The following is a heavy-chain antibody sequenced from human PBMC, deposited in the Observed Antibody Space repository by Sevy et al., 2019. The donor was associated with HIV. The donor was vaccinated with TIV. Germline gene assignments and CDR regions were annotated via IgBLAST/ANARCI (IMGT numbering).Heavy chain of an antibody. CDR1: GFSFSNYG. CDR3: ARGGDFNDRSAKRDFDY. D-gene: IGHD3-22*01. Sequence: GGSLRLSCAASGFSFSNYGMHWVSQGPGKGLEWVAVIWNDGSNKYYADSVKGRFTISRDNSKNTLYLQMNSLRVEDTAVYFCARGGDFNDRSAKRDFDYWGQGTLVTVSS. J-gene: IGHJ4*02. V-gene: IGHV3-33*01. CDR2: IWNDGSNK.